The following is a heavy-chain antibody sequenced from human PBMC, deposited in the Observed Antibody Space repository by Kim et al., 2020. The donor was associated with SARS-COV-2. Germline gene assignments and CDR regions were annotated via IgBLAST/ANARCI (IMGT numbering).Heavy chain of an antibody. Sequence: SETLSLTCTVSGGSINGGAFYWGWVRQHPGKGLEWIGYIYFSGTTYYNPSLQSRVTISVDTSKNQVPLQLSSVTAADSAIYYCTRDRDLYCGGDCYGMDVWGQGTTVIVSS. D-gene: IGHD2-21*01. CDR1: GGSINGGAFY. CDR3: TRDRDLYCGGDCYGMDV. CDR2: IYFSGTT. V-gene: IGHV4-31*03. J-gene: IGHJ6*02.